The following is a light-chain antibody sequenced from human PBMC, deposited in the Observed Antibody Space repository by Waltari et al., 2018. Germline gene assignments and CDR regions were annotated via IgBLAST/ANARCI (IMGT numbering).Light chain of an antibody. CDR1: SRDVGGYNY. CDR2: AVS. Sequence: QPALTQPRSVSGAPGQTVTSPCPGPSRDVGGYNYVSCYQPHPGRAPRLMIYAVSRGPSGVPVRFSGSKSGDTASLTISGLQAEDEADYYCCSYAGSYTALFGGGTKLTVL. CDR3: CSYAGSYTAL. V-gene: IGLV2-11*02. J-gene: IGLJ2*01.